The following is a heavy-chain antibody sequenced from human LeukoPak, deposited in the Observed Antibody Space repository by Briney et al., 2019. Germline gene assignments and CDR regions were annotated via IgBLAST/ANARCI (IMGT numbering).Heavy chain of an antibody. D-gene: IGHD6-13*01. J-gene: IGHJ1*01. CDR1: GYTFSTYG. Sequence: GASVKVSCKASGYTFSTYGISWVRQAPGQGLEWLGWISGHNDNANYVQEFQDRVTMTTDTSTTTAYMELRSLTSDDTAVYFCARSYSSSWAEYFQHWGQGTLVTVSS. CDR3: ARSYSSSWAEYFQH. CDR2: ISGHNDNA. V-gene: IGHV1-18*01.